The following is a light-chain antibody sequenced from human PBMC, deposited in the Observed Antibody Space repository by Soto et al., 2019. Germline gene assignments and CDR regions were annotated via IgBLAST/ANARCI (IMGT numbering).Light chain of an antibody. V-gene: IGLV2-14*01. CDR3: NSYTSSSIDYV. Sequence: QSALTQPASVSGSPGQSITISCTGTSSDVGGYNYVSWYPQHPGKAPKLMIYEVSNRPSGVSNRFSCSKSGNTASLTISGLQAEDEADYYCNSYTSSSIDYVCGTGTKLTVL. CDR1: SSDVGGYNY. CDR2: EVS. J-gene: IGLJ1*01.